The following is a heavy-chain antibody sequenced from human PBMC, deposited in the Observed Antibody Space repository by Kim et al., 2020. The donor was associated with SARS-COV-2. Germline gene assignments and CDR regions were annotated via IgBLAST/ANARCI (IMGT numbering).Heavy chain of an antibody. V-gene: IGHV1-46*01. CDR1: EHTFTNYF. CDR3: ARGNIGEANDY. CDR2: ISPTGDTT. J-gene: IGHJ4*02. Sequence: ASVKVSCKASEHTFTNYFIHWMRQAPGQGLEWMGEISPTGDTTSHPQKFQGRVTMTRDTSTSTVYMELSSLTSEDTAVYYCARGNIGEANDYWGQGTLVTVSS.